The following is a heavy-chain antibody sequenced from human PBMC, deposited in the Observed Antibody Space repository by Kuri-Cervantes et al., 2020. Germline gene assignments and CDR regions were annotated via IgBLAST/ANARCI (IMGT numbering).Heavy chain of an antibody. Sequence: GGSLRLSCAVSGGSISSSNWWSWVRQAPGKGLEWVGRIKSKADGGTTDYAAPVKDRFTISRDDSKNTVYLQMNSLKTEDTAVYYCTTLGMTTHPLSFDYWGQGTLVTVSS. CDR1: GGSISSSNW. J-gene: IGHJ4*02. V-gene: IGHV3-15*01. D-gene: IGHD1-14*01. CDR3: TTLGMTTHPLSFDY. CDR2: IKSKADGGTT.